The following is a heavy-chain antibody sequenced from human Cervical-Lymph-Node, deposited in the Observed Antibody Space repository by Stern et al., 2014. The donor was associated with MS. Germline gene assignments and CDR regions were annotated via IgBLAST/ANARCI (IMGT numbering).Heavy chain of an antibody. CDR3: ARDFVDTAMITRSYYLDS. CDR2: INTNTGNS. J-gene: IGHJ4*02. V-gene: IGHV7-4-1*02. D-gene: IGHD5-18*01. Sequence: QMQLVQSWSELKEPGASVKVSCKASGYTLTNYPMNWVRQAPGQGLEWMGWINTNTGNSTYAQGFTGRFVFSLDTSVSTAYLHISSLKAEDTAVYYCARDFVDTAMITRSYYLDSWGQGTLVTVSS. CDR1: GYTLTNYP.